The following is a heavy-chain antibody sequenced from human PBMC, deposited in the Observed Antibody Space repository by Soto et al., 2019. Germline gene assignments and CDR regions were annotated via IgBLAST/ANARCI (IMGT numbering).Heavy chain of an antibody. D-gene: IGHD3-10*01. CDR2: IYWDGDK. J-gene: IGHJ4*02. CDR1: GFSLSTSGVG. V-gene: IGHV2-5*02. CDR3: VLLLWFGEVT. Sequence: QITLKASGPTLVKHTQTLTLTCTISGFSLSTSGVGVGWIRQPPGKALDWLALIYWDGDKRDSPTLKSRVTITKDTSKIQVVLTMTNMDPVDTARYYCVLLLWFGEVTWGQGTLVTVSS.